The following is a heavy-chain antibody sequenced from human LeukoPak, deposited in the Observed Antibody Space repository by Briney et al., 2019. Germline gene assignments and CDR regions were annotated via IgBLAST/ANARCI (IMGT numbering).Heavy chain of an antibody. CDR1: GGSISSYY. CDR3: ARDHEEYYGSGPPGGWFDP. CDR2: IYHSGSST. Sequence: SETLSLTCTVSGGSISSYYWTWMRQAPGKGLEWIGYIYHSGSSTYYNPSLKSRVTMSVDTSKNQFSLKLSSVTAADTAVYYCARDHEEYYGSGPPGGWFDPWGQGTLVTVSS. J-gene: IGHJ5*02. D-gene: IGHD3-10*01. V-gene: IGHV4-59*12.